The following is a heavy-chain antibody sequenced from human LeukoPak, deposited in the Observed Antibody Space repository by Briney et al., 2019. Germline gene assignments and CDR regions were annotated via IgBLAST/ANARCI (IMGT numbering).Heavy chain of an antibody. CDR2: ISSSSYI. V-gene: IGHV3-21*01. CDR1: GFTFSSYS. Sequence: GGSLRLSCAASGFTFSSYSMNWVRQAPGKGLEWVSSISSSSYIYYADSVKGRFTISRDNAKNSLYLQMNSLRAEDTAVYYCARARWIQLWYYSDYYYYMDVWGKGATVTVSS. D-gene: IGHD5-18*01. CDR3: ARARWIQLWYYSDYYYYMDV. J-gene: IGHJ6*03.